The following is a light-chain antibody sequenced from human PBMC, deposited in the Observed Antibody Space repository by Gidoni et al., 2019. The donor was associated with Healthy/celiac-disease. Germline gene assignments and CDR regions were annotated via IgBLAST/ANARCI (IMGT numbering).Light chain of an antibody. CDR2: AAS. J-gene: IGKJ1*01. CDR3: QQSYSTPMG. Sequence: QMTQSPSSLSASVGDRVTITCRASQSISSYLNWYQQKPGKAPKLLIYAASSLQSGVPSRFSGSGSGTDFTLTISSLQPEDFATYYCQQSYSTPMGFGQXTKVEIK. V-gene: IGKV1-39*01. CDR1: QSISSY.